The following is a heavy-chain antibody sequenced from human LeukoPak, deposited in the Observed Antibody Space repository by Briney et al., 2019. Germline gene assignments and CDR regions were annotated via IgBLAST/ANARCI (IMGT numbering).Heavy chain of an antibody. CDR1: GYTFTSYG. V-gene: IGHV1-24*01. Sequence: ASVKVSCKASGYTFTSYGISWVRQAPGKGLEWMGGFDPEGGETIYAQKFQGRVAMTEDTSTDTAYMELSSLRSEDTAVYYCATYGGYYGPGYFDYWGQGTLVTVSS. J-gene: IGHJ4*02. CDR2: FDPEGGET. D-gene: IGHD3-10*01. CDR3: ATYGGYYGPGYFDY.